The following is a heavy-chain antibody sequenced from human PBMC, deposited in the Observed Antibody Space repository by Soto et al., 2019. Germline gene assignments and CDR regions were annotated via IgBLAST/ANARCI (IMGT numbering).Heavy chain of an antibody. CDR2: IIPIFGTA. J-gene: IGHJ4*02. CDR1: GGTFSSYA. CDR3: ARDDVNSSSWYYRY. D-gene: IGHD6-13*01. Sequence: GASVKVSCKASGGTFSSYAISWVRQAPGQGLEWMGGIIPIFGTANYAQKFQGRVTITADESTSTAYMELSSLRSEDTAVYYCARDDVNSSSWYYRYWGQGTLVTVSS. V-gene: IGHV1-69*13.